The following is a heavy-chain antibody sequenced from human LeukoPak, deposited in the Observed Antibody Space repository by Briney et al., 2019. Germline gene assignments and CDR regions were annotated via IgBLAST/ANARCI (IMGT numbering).Heavy chain of an antibody. Sequence: SETLSLTCTVSGGPITTKTNYWAWIRQPPGKGLEWIASVYYSGGTYYNPSLKSRLTVSVDTSKNQFSLRLSSVTAADMAVYFCARHSMYDSGTYTFDVWGQGTLVTVSS. V-gene: IGHV4-39*01. D-gene: IGHD3-10*01. CDR2: VYYSGGT. CDR3: ARHSMYDSGTYTFDV. J-gene: IGHJ4*02. CDR1: GGPITTKTNY.